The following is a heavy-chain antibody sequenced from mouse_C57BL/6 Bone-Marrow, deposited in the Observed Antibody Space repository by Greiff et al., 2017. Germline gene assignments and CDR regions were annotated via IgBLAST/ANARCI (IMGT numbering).Heavy chain of an antibody. CDR1: GYSITSGYD. Sequence: EVQLQQSGPGMVKPSQSLSLTCTVTGYSITSGYDWHWIRHFPGNKLEWMGYISYSGSTNYNPSLKSRISITHDTSKNHFFLKLNSVTTEDTDTYYCARGGYGSRYEGYFDVWGTGTTVTVSS. J-gene: IGHJ1*03. CDR3: ARGGYGSRYEGYFDV. D-gene: IGHD1-1*01. V-gene: IGHV3-1*01. CDR2: ISYSGST.